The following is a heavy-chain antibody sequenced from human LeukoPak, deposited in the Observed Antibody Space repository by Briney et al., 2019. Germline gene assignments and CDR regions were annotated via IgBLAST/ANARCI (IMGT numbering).Heavy chain of an antibody. CDR1: GGTFSSYA. D-gene: IGHD2-2*02. CDR3: AREGLGYCSSTSCYTKAADI. Sequence: ASVKVSCKASGGTFSSYAISWLRQAPGQGLEWMGRIIPIFGTANYAQKLQGRVTITTDESTSTAYMELSSLRSEDTAVYYCAREGLGYCSSTSCYTKAADIWGQGTMVTVSS. V-gene: IGHV1-69*05. CDR2: IIPIFGTA. J-gene: IGHJ3*02.